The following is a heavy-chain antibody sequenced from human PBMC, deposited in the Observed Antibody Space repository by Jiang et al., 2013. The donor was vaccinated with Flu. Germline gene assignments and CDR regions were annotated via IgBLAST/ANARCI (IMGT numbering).Heavy chain of an antibody. D-gene: IGHD3-16*02. CDR1: GYTFTSYD. J-gene: IGHJ5*02. V-gene: IGHV1-8*02. Sequence: GAEVKKPGASVKVSCKASGYTFTSYDINWVRQATGQGLEWMGWMNPNSGNTGYAQKFQGRVTMTRNTSVSTAYMELSSLRSEDTAVYYCARGSPRGYDYVWGSYRYWFDPWGQGTLVTVSS. CDR2: MNPNSGNT. CDR3: ARGSPRGYDYVWGSYRYWFDP.